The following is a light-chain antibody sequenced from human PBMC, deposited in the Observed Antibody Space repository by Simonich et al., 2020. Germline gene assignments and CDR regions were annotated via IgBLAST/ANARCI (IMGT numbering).Light chain of an antibody. CDR3: QQYYSTPYT. CDR1: QGISSA. CDR2: VAS. J-gene: IGKJ2*01. V-gene: IGKV1-13*02. Sequence: AIQLTQSPSSLSAAVGDRVTITCRASQGISSALAWYQQKPGKAPKLLIYVASSLESGVPSRFSGSGSGTDFTLTISSLQAEDVAVYYCQQYYSTPYTFGQGTKLEIK.